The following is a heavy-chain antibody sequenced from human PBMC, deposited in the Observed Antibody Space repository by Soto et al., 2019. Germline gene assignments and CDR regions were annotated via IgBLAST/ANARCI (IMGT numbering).Heavy chain of an antibody. Sequence: ASVKVSCKASGYTFTSYGISWVRQAPGQGLEWMGWISAYNGNTNYSQKLQGRVTITTDTSTSTAYMELRSLRSDDTAVYYCAMSPYYGSGSPPLDFDYWGQGTLVTVSS. J-gene: IGHJ4*02. D-gene: IGHD3-10*01. CDR3: AMSPYYGSGSPPLDFDY. V-gene: IGHV1-18*01. CDR2: ISAYNGNT. CDR1: GYTFTSYG.